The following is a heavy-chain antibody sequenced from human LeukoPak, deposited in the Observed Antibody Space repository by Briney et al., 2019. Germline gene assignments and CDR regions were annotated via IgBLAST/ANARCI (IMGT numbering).Heavy chain of an antibody. Sequence: WGSLSLSCAASGFTLSDYSMNWVRQAPGKGLEWISYISSSSSTIYYADSVKGRFTISRDNAKNSLYLQMNSLRAQDTAVYYCARGAYYYYMDVWGKGTTVTVSS. J-gene: IGHJ6*03. CDR3: ARGAYYYYMDV. CDR1: GFTLSDYS. V-gene: IGHV3-48*04. CDR2: ISSSSSTI.